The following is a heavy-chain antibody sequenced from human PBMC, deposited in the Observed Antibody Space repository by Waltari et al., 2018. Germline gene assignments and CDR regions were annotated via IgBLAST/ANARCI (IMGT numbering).Heavy chain of an antibody. V-gene: IGHV4-34*01. D-gene: IGHD3-9*01. CDR1: GGSLRGYF. CDR2: INHSGST. CDR3: ARGYDTIDY. J-gene: IGHJ4*02. Sequence: QVQLQQWGAGLLKPSETLSLTCAVHGGSLRGYFWSWIRQPPGKGLEWIGEINHSGSTNYNPSLKSRVTISVDTSKNQFSLKLSSVTAADTAVYYCARGYDTIDYWGQGTLVTVSS.